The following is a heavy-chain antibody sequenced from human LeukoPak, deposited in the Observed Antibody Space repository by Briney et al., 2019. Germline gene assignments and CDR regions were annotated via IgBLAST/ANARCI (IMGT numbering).Heavy chain of an antibody. CDR2: IYTSGST. Sequence: SETLSLTCTVSGGSISSYYWSWIRQPPGKGLEWIGYIYTSGSTNYNPSLKSRVTISVDTSKNQFSLKLSSVTAADTSVYYCASLVKLVYYYYMDVWGKGTTVTVSS. CDR3: ASLVKLVYYYYMDV. J-gene: IGHJ6*03. CDR1: GGSISSYY. V-gene: IGHV4-4*09. D-gene: IGHD2-21*01.